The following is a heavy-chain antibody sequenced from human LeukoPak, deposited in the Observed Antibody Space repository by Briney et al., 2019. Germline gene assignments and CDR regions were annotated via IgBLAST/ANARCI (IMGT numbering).Heavy chain of an antibody. J-gene: IGHJ5*02. Sequence: SETLSLTCTVSGGSISSSSYYWGWIRQPPGKGLEWIGSIYYSGSTYYNPSLKSRVTISVDKSKNQFSLKLSSVTAADTAVYYCARGGTYYDSSGYPINWFDPWGQGTLVTVPS. D-gene: IGHD3-22*01. CDR2: IYYSGST. CDR1: GGSISSSSYY. V-gene: IGHV4-39*07. CDR3: ARGGTYYDSSGYPINWFDP.